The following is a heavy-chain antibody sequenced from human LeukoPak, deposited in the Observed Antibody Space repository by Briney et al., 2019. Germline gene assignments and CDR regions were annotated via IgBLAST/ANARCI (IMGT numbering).Heavy chain of an antibody. D-gene: IGHD3-22*01. J-gene: IGHJ1*01. Sequence: GGSLRLSCVASGFTFSSYWMHWVRQAPGKGLVWVSRTKSDGSTNYADSVKGRFTISRDNAKNTVSLQMNSLRAEDTGVYFCARAPSEIGGYYPEYFRHWGQGTLVTVSS. V-gene: IGHV3-74*01. CDR2: TKSDGST. CDR3: ARAPSEIGGYYPEYFRH. CDR1: GFTFSSYW.